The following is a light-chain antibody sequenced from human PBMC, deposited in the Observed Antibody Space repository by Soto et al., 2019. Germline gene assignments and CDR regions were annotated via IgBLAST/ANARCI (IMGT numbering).Light chain of an antibody. CDR1: LSISNY. CDR3: QQYGSSRRT. CDR2: DAS. J-gene: IGKJ1*01. Sequence: EVVLTQSPGTLSLSPGERATLSCRASLSISNYLAWYQQKPGQAPRLLIYDASSRATGIPDRFSGSASGTEFTLTISRLEPEDFAVYYCQQYGSSRRTFGQGTKVEIK. V-gene: IGKV3-20*01.